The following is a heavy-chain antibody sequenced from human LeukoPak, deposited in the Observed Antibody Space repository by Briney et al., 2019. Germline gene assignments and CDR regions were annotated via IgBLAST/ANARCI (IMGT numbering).Heavy chain of an antibody. CDR2: ISGSGGST. CDR3: AKEGGVGRLRDAFDI. J-gene: IGHJ3*02. D-gene: IGHD4-17*01. Sequence: GSLRLSCSASGFTFSSYAMSWVRQAPGKGLEWVSAISGSGGSTYYADSVKGRFTISRDNSKNTLYLRMNSLRAEDTAVYYCAKEGGVGRLRDAFDIWGQGTMVTVSS. V-gene: IGHV3-23*01. CDR1: GFTFSSYA.